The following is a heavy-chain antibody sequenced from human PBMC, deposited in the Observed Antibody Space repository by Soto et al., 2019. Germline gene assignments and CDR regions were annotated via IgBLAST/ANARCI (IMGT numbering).Heavy chain of an antibody. CDR3: ARSMYSTSAQLYYGMDV. Sequence: ETLSLTCAVSGYSIRSGYFWGWIRQPPGKGLEWIGSMYHSGITYYNLSLKSRVTISVDTSKNQLSLKLSSATAADTAVYYCARSMYSTSAQLYYGMDVWGQGTTVTVSS. J-gene: IGHJ6*02. D-gene: IGHD6-6*01. CDR1: GYSIRSGYF. V-gene: IGHV4-38-2*01. CDR2: MYHSGIT.